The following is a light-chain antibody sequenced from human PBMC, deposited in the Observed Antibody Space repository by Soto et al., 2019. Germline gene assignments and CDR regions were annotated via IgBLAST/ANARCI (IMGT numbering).Light chain of an antibody. CDR2: GNN. Sequence: QSVLTQPPSVSGAPGQRVTISCTGSSSNIGAGYDVHWYKQLPGTAPKLLIFGNNNRPSGVPDRFSGSKFGPSASLAITGLQDDDEADYYCHSYDRSLSGTVLGGGTKLTVL. CDR1: SSNIGAGYD. J-gene: IGLJ3*02. CDR3: HSYDRSLSGTV. V-gene: IGLV1-40*01.